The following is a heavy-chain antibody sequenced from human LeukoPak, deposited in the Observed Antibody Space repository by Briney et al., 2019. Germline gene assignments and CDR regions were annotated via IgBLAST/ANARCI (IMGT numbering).Heavy chain of an antibody. J-gene: IGHJ4*02. CDR3: ARGRREKKPTAGRDGYNMAELGYFDY. V-gene: IGHV4-30-2*01. CDR2: IYHSGST. Sequence: PSQTLSLTCAVSGGSISSGGYSWSWIRQPPGKGLEWIGYIYHSGSTYYNPSLKSRATISVDRSKNQFSLKLSSVTAADTAVYYCARGRREKKPTAGRDGYNMAELGYFDYWGQGTLVTVSS. D-gene: IGHD5-24*01. CDR1: GGSISSGGYS.